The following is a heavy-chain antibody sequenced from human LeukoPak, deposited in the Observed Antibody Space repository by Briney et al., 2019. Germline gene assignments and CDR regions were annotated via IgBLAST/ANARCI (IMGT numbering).Heavy chain of an antibody. J-gene: IGHJ3*02. V-gene: IGHV4-59*01. Sequence: SETLSLTCTVSGGSISSYYWCWIRQPPGKGLEWIGYIYYSGSTNYNPSLKSRVTISVGTSKNQFSLKLSSVTAADTAVYYCARVGYDILTGYYGDAFDIWGQGTMVTVSS. CDR2: IYYSGST. D-gene: IGHD3-9*01. CDR1: GGSISSYY. CDR3: ARVGYDILTGYYGDAFDI.